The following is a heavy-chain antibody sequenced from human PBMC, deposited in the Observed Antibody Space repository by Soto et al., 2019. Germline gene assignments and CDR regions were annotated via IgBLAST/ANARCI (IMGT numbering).Heavy chain of an antibody. V-gene: IGHV3-33*01. CDR1: GFTFSSYG. J-gene: IGHJ6*02. CDR2: IWYDGSNK. Sequence: QVQLVESGGGVVQPGRSLRLSCAASGFTFSSYGMHWVRQAPGKGLEWVAVIWYDGSNKYYADSVKGRFTISRDNSKNTRYLQMNSLRAEDTAVYYCARDPPEEAAGFYYGMDVWGQGTTVTVSS. D-gene: IGHD6-13*01. CDR3: ARDPPEEAAGFYYGMDV.